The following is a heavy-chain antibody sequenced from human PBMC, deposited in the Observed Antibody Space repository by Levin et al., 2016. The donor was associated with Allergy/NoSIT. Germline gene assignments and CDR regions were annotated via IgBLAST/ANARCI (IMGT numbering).Heavy chain of an antibody. CDR3: ARGVRRRSGAFDI. D-gene: IGHD3-10*01. V-gene: IGHV3-53*01. Sequence: WIRQPPGKGLEWVSVIYSGGSTYYADSVKGRFTISRDNSKNTLYLQMNSLRAEDTAVYYCARGVRRRSGAFDIWGQGTMVTVSS. J-gene: IGHJ3*02. CDR2: IYSGGST.